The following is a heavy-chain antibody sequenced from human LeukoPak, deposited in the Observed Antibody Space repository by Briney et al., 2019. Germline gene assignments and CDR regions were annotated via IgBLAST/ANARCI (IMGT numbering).Heavy chain of an antibody. V-gene: IGHV1-24*01. CDR1: GSALSDLA. CDR3: ATGHSTGYHYWFDP. J-gene: IGHJ5*02. Sequence: ASVKVSCKVSGSALSDLAMQWVRQVPGKGLEWMGGLDRESGETLYSEKFQGRVTMAQDTSTDTAYMDLTSQTSEDTAVYYCATGHSTGYHYWFDPWGQGTLVTVSS. D-gene: IGHD2-2*03. CDR2: LDRESGET.